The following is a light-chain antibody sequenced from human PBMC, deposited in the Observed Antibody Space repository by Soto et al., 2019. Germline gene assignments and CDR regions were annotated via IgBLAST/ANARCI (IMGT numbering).Light chain of an antibody. J-gene: IGKJ1*01. CDR1: QSVSIW. CDR3: QQYKNYLT. Sequence: DIQMPQSPSTLSASVGDRVTFTCRASQSVSIWLAWYQQKPGKAPKLLISGASTLESGVPSRFSGNGSATEFTLTISSLQPDDFATYYCQQYKNYLTFGQGTKVEIK. CDR2: GAS. V-gene: IGKV1-5*01.